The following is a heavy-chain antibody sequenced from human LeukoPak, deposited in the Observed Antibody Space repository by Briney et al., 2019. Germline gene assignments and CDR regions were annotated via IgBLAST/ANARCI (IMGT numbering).Heavy chain of an antibody. J-gene: IGHJ4*02. CDR1: GYTFTSYY. Sequence: ASVKVSCKASGYTFTSYYMHWVRQAPGQGLEWMGIINPSGGSTSFAQKFQGRVTMTRDTSTSTVYMELSSLRSEDTAVYYCARDAEYYYDSSGYYDYWGQGTLVTVSP. CDR3: ARDAEYYYDSSGYYDY. D-gene: IGHD3-22*01. V-gene: IGHV1-46*01. CDR2: INPSGGST.